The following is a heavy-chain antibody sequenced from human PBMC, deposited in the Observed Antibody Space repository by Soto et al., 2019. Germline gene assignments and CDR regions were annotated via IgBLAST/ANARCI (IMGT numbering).Heavy chain of an antibody. CDR1: GYTFTSYD. D-gene: IGHD6-13*01. CDR2: MNPNSGNT. Sequence: QVQLVQSGAEVKKPGASVKVSCKASGYTFTSYDINWVRQATGQGLEWMGWMNPNSGNTGYEQKCQCRVTITRNTSISTAYMELSSLRSEDTAVYYCARERSSSWRFDYWGQGTLVTVSS. V-gene: IGHV1-8*01. CDR3: ARERSSSWRFDY. J-gene: IGHJ4*02.